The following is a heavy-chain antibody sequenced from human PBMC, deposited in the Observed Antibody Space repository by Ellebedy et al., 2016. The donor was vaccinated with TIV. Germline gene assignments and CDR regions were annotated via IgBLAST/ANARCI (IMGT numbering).Heavy chain of an antibody. CDR2: ISYDGSNK. J-gene: IGHJ4*02. CDR3: ARDIVVVPAAMPVGLGY. D-gene: IGHD2-2*01. V-gene: IGHV3-30-3*01. CDR1: GFTFSSYA. Sequence: PGGSLRLSCAASGFTFSSYAMHWVRQAPGKGLEWVAVISYDGSNKYYADSVKGRFTISRDNSKNTLYLQMNSLRAEDTAVYYCARDIVVVPAAMPVGLGYWGQGTLVTVSS.